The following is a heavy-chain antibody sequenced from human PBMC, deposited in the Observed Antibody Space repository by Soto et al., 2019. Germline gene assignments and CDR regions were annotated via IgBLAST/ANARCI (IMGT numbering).Heavy chain of an antibody. CDR2: ISTYNGNT. J-gene: IGHJ4*02. V-gene: IGHV1-18*01. D-gene: IGHD3-22*01. CDR3: ARGPTDYYDNSGDYFLDY. Sequence: ASVKVSCKASGYTFITYGMSWVRQAPGQGLDWMGWISTYNGNTKYAERLQGRVTMTTDTTTSTAYMELRSLRSDDTAVYYCARGPTDYYDNSGDYFLDYWGQGTLVTVSS. CDR1: GYTFITYG.